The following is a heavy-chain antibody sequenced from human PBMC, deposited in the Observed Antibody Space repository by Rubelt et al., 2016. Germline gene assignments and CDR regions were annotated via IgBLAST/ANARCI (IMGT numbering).Heavy chain of an antibody. J-gene: IGHJ4*02. Sequence: QVQLVQSGAEVKKPGASVKVSCKASGYTFTSYYMHWVRQAPGQGLEWMGIINPSGGSTTYAQKFQGRVPMTRDTSTSTVYMDLSSLRCEDTAVYYCARVGFYYDSGSYVDWGQGTLVTVSS. CDR3: ARVGFYYDSGSYVD. D-gene: IGHD3-10*01. V-gene: IGHV1-46*01. CDR2: INPSGGST. CDR1: GYTFTSYY.